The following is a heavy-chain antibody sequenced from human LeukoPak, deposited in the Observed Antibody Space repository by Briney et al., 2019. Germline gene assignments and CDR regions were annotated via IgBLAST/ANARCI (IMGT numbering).Heavy chain of an antibody. CDR2: INPNSGGT. CDR3: AREPTVTTRARDWYYYYYMDV. J-gene: IGHJ6*03. V-gene: IGHV1-2*02. Sequence: ASVKVSCKASGYTFTGYYMHWVRQAPGRGLEWMGWINPNSGGTNYAQKFQGRVTMTRDTSISTAYMELSRLRSDDTAVYYCAREPTVTTRARDWYYYYYMDVWGKGTTVTVSS. CDR1: GYTFTGYY. D-gene: IGHD4-11*01.